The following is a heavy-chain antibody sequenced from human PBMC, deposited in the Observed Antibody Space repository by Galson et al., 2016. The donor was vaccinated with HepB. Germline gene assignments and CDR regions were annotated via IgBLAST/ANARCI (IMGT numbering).Heavy chain of an antibody. Sequence: SLRLSCAASGFTFRSYSMNWVRQAPGKGLEWVSYISTSSSSIYYADSLKGRFTISRDNAKNSVYLEMNSLRAEDTAVYYCARDTHYDFWSWGRGDPGSYGMDVWGQGTTVTVSS. CDR3: ARDTHYDFWSWGRGDPGSYGMDV. CDR1: GFTFRSYS. CDR2: ISTSSSSI. V-gene: IGHV3-21*01. J-gene: IGHJ6*02. D-gene: IGHD3-3*01.